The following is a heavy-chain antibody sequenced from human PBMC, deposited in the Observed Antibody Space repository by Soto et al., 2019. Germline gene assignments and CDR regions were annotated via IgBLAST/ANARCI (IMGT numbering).Heavy chain of an antibody. D-gene: IGHD5-12*01. CDR3: ARVSGYYLPDY. J-gene: IGHJ4*02. CDR1: GYTFTNYA. V-gene: IGHV1-3*05. CDR2: INAGNGNT. Sequence: QVQLVQSGAEEKKPGASVKVSCKASGYTFTNYAMHWVRQAPGQRLEWMGWINAGNGNTKYSQKFQGRFTITXXTSASTAYMELSSLRSEDTAVYYCARVSGYYLPDYWGQGTLVTVSS.